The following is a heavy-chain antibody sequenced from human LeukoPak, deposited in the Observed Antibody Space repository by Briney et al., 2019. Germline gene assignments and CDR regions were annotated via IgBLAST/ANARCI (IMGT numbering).Heavy chain of an antibody. CDR3: ARESPWGFHAFDV. V-gene: IGHV3-48*01. J-gene: IGHJ3*01. CDR2: IGSTSSRI. CDR1: GFGFINYN. D-gene: IGHD7-27*01. Sequence: PGGSLRLSCAASGFGFINYNMNWVRQAPGKGLEWVSYIGSTSSRILYADSVKGRFTISRDNAKSSPYLQMNSLRAEDTAGYYCARESPWGFHAFDVWGQGTVVTVS.